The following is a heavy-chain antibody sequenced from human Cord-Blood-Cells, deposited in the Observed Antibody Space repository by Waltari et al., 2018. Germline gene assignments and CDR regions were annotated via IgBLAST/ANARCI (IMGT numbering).Heavy chain of an antibody. CDR1: GGSISSSSYY. D-gene: IGHD6-19*01. V-gene: IGHV4-39*07. J-gene: IGHJ6*03. CDR3: ARGYEGGWYSHYYYYYMDV. CDR2: IYYSGST. Sequence: QLQLQESGPGLVKPSETLSLTCTVSGGSISSSSYYWGWIRQPPGKGLEWIGSIYYSGSTYYNPSLKSRVTISVDTAKNQVSLKLSSVTAADTAVYYCARGYEGGWYSHYYYYYMDVWGKGTTVTVSS.